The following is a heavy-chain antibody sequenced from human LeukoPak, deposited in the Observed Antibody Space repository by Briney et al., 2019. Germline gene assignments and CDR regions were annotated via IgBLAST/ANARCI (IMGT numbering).Heavy chain of an antibody. CDR1: GYTFTGYY. J-gene: IGHJ6*03. Sequence: ASVKVSCKASGYTFTGYYMHWVRQAPGQGLEWMGRINPNSGGTNYAQKFQGRVTMTRDTSISTAYMELSRLRSDDTAVCYCARDGGDPGMGDYYYYYMDVWGKGTTVTVSS. CDR2: INPNSGGT. D-gene: IGHD2-21*02. V-gene: IGHV1-2*06. CDR3: ARDGGDPGMGDYYYYYMDV.